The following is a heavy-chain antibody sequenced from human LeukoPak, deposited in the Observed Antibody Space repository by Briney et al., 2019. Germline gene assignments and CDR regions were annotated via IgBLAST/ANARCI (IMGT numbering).Heavy chain of an antibody. Sequence: GGSLRLSCAASGFTFYDYAMHWVRQAPGKGLEWVSGISWNSGSIGYADSVKGRFTISRDNAKNSLYLQMNSLRAEDTALYYCAKVAGVTMIVVVITTLFDYWGQGTLVTVSS. CDR3: AKVAGVTMIVVVITTLFDY. CDR2: ISWNSGSI. J-gene: IGHJ4*02. CDR1: GFTFYDYA. V-gene: IGHV3-9*01. D-gene: IGHD3-22*01.